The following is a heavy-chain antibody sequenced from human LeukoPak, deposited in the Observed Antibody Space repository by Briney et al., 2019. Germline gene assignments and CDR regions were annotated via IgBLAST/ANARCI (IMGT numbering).Heavy chain of an antibody. V-gene: IGHV3-7*01. J-gene: IGHJ4*02. CDR2: IEKDGHEK. D-gene: IGHD3-16*01. CDR3: AKVGGFGRSWRYEY. Sequence: SGGSLTLSCTASGFAFRRYWMGGVRQAPGGGLEWVANIEKDGHEKKFVVPVTGRTTISRDNARNSLYLQMNRLRVEDTAVYHCAKVGGFGRSWRYEYWRRGTLVTVSS. CDR1: GFAFRRYW.